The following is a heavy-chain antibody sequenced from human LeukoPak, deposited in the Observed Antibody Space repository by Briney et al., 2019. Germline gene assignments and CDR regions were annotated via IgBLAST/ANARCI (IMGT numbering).Heavy chain of an antibody. D-gene: IGHD6-13*01. V-gene: IGHV3-30-3*01. CDR1: GFTFSSYA. CDR2: ISYDGSNK. CDR3: AREGIAAAGKVFDY. J-gene: IGHJ4*02. Sequence: GGSLRLSCAASGFTFSSYAMHWVRQAPGKGLEWVSVISYDGSNKYYADSVKGRFTISRDNSKNTLYLQMNSLRAEDMAVYYCAREGIAAAGKVFDYWGQGTLVTVSS.